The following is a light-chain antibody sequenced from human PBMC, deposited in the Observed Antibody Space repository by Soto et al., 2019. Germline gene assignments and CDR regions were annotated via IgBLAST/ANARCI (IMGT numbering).Light chain of an antibody. V-gene: IGKV3-15*01. CDR1: EGVRNM. CDR3: QQFYTGPVT. J-gene: IGKJ4*01. Sequence: EIVMTQSPATLSVSPGEGVTFSCRASEGVRNMLAWYQHKPGQPPRLLVSSASAGATGVPARFSGSGSGTEFTLTINSLQSEDVALYYCQQFYTGPVTFGGGTKVEIK. CDR2: SAS.